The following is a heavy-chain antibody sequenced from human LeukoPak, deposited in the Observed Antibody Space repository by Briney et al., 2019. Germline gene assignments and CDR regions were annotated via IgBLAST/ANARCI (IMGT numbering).Heavy chain of an antibody. J-gene: IGHJ6*03. D-gene: IGHD2-2*01. CDR2: MKQDGSEK. V-gene: IGHV3-7*01. CDR3: ARYGVAPAAYYNYYMDV. CDR1: GFTFSSYW. Sequence: GGSLRLSCAASGFTFSSYWMSWVRQAPGKGLEWVANMKQDGSEKYYVDSVKGRFTISRDNAKNSLYLQMNSLRAEDTAVYYCARYGVAPAAYYNYYMDVWGKGTTVTVSS.